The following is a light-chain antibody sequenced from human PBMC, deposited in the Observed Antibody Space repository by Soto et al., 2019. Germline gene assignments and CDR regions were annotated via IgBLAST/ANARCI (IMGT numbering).Light chain of an antibody. V-gene: IGKV3-15*01. CDR1: QSVSTD. CDR2: GAS. J-gene: IGKJ5*01. CDR3: QQRYNWPIT. Sequence: EIVMTQSPATLSVSLGGRATLSCRSSQSVSTDLAWYQQRPGQAPRLLIFGASTRATGIPARFTGSGSGTEFILTISSLQSEDSAVYYCQQRYNWPITFGQGTRLEIK.